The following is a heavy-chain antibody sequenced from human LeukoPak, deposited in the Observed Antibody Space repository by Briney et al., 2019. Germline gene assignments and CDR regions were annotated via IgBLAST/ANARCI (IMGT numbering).Heavy chain of an antibody. CDR2: IYTSGST. V-gene: IGHV4-4*07. J-gene: IGHJ4*02. CDR1: GGSIRSYH. Sequence: SXXLXLTCTVSGGSIRSYHWSWIRQPAGKGLEWIGFIYTSGSTNDNPSLKSRVTISVDTSKNQVSLRLSSVTAADTAVYYCARSRSYGDYIVFLSDWGQGTLVTVSS. CDR3: ARSRSYGDYIVFLSD. D-gene: IGHD4-17*01.